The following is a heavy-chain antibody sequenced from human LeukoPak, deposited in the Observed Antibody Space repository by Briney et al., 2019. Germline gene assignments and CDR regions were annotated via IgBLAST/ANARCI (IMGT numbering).Heavy chain of an antibody. CDR2: IYYSGST. D-gene: IGHD3-3*01. CDR3: ARSLNYDFWSGYQNYYYYYMDV. V-gene: IGHV4-59*11. CDR1: GGSISSHY. J-gene: IGHJ6*03. Sequence: SETLSLTCTVSGGSISSHYWSWIRQPPGKGLKGIGYIYYSGSTNYNPSLKSRVTVSVDTSKNQFSLKLSSVTAADTAVYYCARSLNYDFWSGYQNYYYYYMDVWGKGTTVTVSS.